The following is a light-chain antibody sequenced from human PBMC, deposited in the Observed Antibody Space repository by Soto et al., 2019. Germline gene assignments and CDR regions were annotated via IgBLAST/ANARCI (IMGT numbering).Light chain of an antibody. J-gene: IGLJ2*01. CDR3: SSYTSSSTPV. CDR1: SSDVGGYNY. CDR2: EVS. V-gene: IGLV2-14*01. Sequence: QSALTQPASVSGSPGQSITISCTGTSSDVGGYNYVSWYQQHPDKAPKLMIYEVSNRPSGVSNRFSGSKSGNTASLTISGLQAEDEADYYCSSYTSSSTPVLGGGTKLTVL.